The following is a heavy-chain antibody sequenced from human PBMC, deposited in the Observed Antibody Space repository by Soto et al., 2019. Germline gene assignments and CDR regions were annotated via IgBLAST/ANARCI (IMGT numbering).Heavy chain of an antibody. CDR3: AKGPPDYGDYGDTFDY. Sequence: EVQLLESGGGLVQPGGSLRLSCAASGFTFSSYAMSWVRQAPGKGLEWVSAISGSGGSTYYADSVKGRFTISRDNSKNTLYLQMNSLRAEDTAVYYCAKGPPDYGDYGDTFDYWGQGTLVTVSS. D-gene: IGHD4-17*01. V-gene: IGHV3-23*01. CDR2: ISGSGGST. CDR1: GFTFSSYA. J-gene: IGHJ4*02.